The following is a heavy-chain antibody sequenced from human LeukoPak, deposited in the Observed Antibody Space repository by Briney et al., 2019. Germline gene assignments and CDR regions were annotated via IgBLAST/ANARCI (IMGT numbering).Heavy chain of an antibody. V-gene: IGHV4-59*08. J-gene: IGHJ4*02. D-gene: IGHD1-26*01. CDR1: GGSISSYY. Sequence: SETLSLTCTVSGGSISSYYWSWIRQPPGKGLEWIGYIYYSGSTNYNPSLKSRVTISVDTSKIHFSLKLSSVTAADTAVYYCARQKSILGAPTFDYWGQGTLVTVSS. CDR3: ARQKSILGAPTFDY. CDR2: IYYSGST.